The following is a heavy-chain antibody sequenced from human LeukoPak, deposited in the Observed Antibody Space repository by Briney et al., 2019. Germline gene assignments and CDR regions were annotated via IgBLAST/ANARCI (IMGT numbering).Heavy chain of an antibody. CDR1: GYSFTSYW. J-gene: IGHJ6*03. CDR3: ARHQYGSGSYYTDFTHYYYYMDV. Sequence: GESLKISCKGSGYSFTSYWIGWVRQMPGKGLEWMGIIYPDDSDTRYSPSFQGQVTISADKSISTAYLQWSSLKASDTAMYYCARHQYGSGSYYTDFTHYYYYMDVWGKGTTVTVSS. D-gene: IGHD3-10*01. V-gene: IGHV5-51*01. CDR2: IYPDDSDT.